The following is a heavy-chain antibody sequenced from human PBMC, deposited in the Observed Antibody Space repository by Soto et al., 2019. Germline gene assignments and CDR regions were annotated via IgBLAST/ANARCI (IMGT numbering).Heavy chain of an antibody. CDR2: IYWDDST. D-gene: IGHD4-17*01. J-gene: IGHJ4*02. V-gene: IGHV2-5*02. CDR3: AHKGYGDYPLDF. CDR1: GFSLSNSGVG. Sequence: QITLKESGPALVKPTQTLTLTCTFSGFSLSNSGVGLGWIRQPPGKALGWLAFIYWDDSTHYRPSLASSLTIPKDTSNKKVVITMTNMDPVATATYFCAHKGYGDYPLDFWGQGTLVTVSS.